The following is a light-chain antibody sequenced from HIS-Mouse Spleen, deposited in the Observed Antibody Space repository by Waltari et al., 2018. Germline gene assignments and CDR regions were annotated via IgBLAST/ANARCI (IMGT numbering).Light chain of an antibody. CDR1: SSDVGGHTY. Sequence: QSALTQPASVSGSPGQSITISCTGTSSDVGGHTYVSWYQHHPGKAPKLMIYDVSNRPSGVSNRFSGSKSGNTASLTISGLQAEDEADYYCSSYTSSSFNVVFGGGTKLTVL. V-gene: IGLV2-14*03. CDR3: SSYTSSSFNVV. J-gene: IGLJ2*01. CDR2: DVS.